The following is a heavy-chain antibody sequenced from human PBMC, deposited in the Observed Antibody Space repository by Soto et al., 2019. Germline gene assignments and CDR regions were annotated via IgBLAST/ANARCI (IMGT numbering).Heavy chain of an antibody. V-gene: IGHV3-66*01. J-gene: IGHJ4*02. CDR2: ISSGGST. Sequence: EVQLVESGGGLVQPGGSLRLSCAASGFSVSNLYMTWFRQAPGKGLEWVSVISSGGSTYYADSVKGRFTISRDNSKNTLYLEMKSLRAGDTAVYYCARDTLGGAYDFCHGGQGTLVTVSS. CDR3: ARDTLGGAYDFCH. CDR1: GFSVSNLY. D-gene: IGHD3-3*01.